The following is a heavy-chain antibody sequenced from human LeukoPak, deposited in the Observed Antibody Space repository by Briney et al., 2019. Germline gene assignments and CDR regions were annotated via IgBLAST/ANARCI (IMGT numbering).Heavy chain of an antibody. CDR2: ISSSSSYI. D-gene: IGHD6-19*01. Sequence: GGPLRLSCAASGFTFSSYSMNWVRQAPGKGLEWVSSISSSSSYIYYADSVKGRFTISRDNAKNSLYLQMNSLRAEDTAVYYCARDRWHSSGWYTGEFDYWGQGTLATVSS. CDR3: ARDRWHSSGWYTGEFDY. CDR1: GFTFSSYS. J-gene: IGHJ4*02. V-gene: IGHV3-21*01.